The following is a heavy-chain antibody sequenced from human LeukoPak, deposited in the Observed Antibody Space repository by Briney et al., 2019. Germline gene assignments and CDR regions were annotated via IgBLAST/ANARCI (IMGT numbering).Heavy chain of an antibody. V-gene: IGHV4-59*08. CDR2: IYYSGST. CDR3: ARQRGRWDSFDY. D-gene: IGHD1-26*01. J-gene: IGHJ4*03. Sequence: SETLSLTCSVSGGSISSDYWSWIRQPPGKGLEWIGYIYYSGSTNYNPALKSRVTISVDTSKNQFSLKLSSVTAADTAVYYCARQRGRWDSFDYWGQGTTVTVSS. CDR1: GGSISSDY.